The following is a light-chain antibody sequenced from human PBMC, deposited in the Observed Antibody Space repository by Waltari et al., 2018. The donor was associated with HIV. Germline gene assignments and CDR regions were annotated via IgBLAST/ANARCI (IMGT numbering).Light chain of an antibody. CDR2: DVN. CDR3: CSYAGSYTWV. Sequence: QSALTQPRSVSESPGQSVAISCTGTSSDVGAYNYISWYQQHPGKAPKLIIYDVNKRPSGVPDRFSGSQSGNTASLTISGLLAEDEADYYCCSYAGSYTWVFGGGTQLTVL. CDR1: SSDVGAYNY. V-gene: IGLV2-11*01. J-gene: IGLJ3*02.